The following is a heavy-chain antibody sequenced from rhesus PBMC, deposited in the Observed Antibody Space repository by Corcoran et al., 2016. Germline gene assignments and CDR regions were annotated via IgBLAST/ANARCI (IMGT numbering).Heavy chain of an antibody. D-gene: IGHD4-35*01. CDR2: LYGSGSST. J-gene: IGHJ2*01. CDR3: ARDHGNPNWYFDL. CDR1: GGSISRSY. Sequence: QLQLQESGPGLVKPSETLSVTCAVSGGSISRSYWSWIRQAPGKGLEWVGYLYGSGSSTTYNPSLKSRVTLSVDTSKNQLSLKLSSVTAADTAVYYCARDHGNPNWYFDLWGPGTPITISS. V-gene: IGHV4-169*02.